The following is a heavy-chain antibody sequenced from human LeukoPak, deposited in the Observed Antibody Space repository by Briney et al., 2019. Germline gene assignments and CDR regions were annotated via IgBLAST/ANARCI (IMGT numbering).Heavy chain of an antibody. CDR3: AKGTIIVVVTAIAS. CDR1: GFTFSSYA. CDR2: ISGSGGST. J-gene: IGHJ4*02. V-gene: IGHV3-23*01. Sequence: GGSLRLSCAVSGFTFSSYAVSWVRQAPGKGLEWVSAISGSGGSTYYADSVKGRFTISRDNSKNTLYLQMNSLRAEDTAVYYCAKGTIIVVVTAIASWGQGTLVTVSS. D-gene: IGHD2-21*02.